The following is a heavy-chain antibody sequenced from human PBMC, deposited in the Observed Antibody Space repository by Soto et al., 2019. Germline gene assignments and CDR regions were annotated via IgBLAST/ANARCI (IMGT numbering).Heavy chain of an antibody. V-gene: IGHV3-30*18. D-gene: IGHD2-15*01. CDR1: GFTFSSYG. Sequence: QVQLVESGGGVVQPGRSLRLSCAASGFTFSSYGMHWVRQAPGKGLEWVAVISYDGSNKYYADSVKGRFTISRDNSKNTXXLQMNSLRAEDTAVYYCAKDGGVVVVAAPSYYFDYWGQGTLVTVSS. J-gene: IGHJ4*02. CDR3: AKDGGVVVVAAPSYYFDY. CDR2: ISYDGSNK.